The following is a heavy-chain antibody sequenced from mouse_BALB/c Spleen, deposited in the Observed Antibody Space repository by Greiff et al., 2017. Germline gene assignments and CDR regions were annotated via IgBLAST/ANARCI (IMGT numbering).Heavy chain of an antibody. CDR2: INPYNDGT. Sequence: EVKVVESGPELVKPGASVKMSCKASGYTFTSYVMHWVKQKPGQGLEWIGYINPYNDGTKYNEKFKGKATLTSDKSSSTAYMELSSLTSEDSAVYYCARGGIPFAYWGQGTLVTVSA. CDR3: ARGGIPFAY. J-gene: IGHJ3*01. V-gene: IGHV1-14*01. CDR1: GYTFTSYV.